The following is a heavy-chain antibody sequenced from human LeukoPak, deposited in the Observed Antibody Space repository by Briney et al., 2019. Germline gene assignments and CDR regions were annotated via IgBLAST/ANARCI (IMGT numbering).Heavy chain of an antibody. Sequence: GRSPRLSCAASGFTFSRYAMHWVRQAPGKGLEWVAVISYDGNNEFYADSVKGRFIISRDNSKNTLYLQMNSLRAEDTAVYYCAKGGGYYYDSSGYYWGQGALVTVSS. CDR1: GFTFSRYA. CDR3: AKGGGYYYDSSGYY. D-gene: IGHD3-22*01. CDR2: ISYDGNNE. V-gene: IGHV3-30*18. J-gene: IGHJ4*02.